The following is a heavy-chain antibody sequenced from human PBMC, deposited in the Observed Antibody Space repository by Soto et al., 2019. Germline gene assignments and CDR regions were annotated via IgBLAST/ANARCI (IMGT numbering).Heavy chain of an antibody. Sequence: GGSLRLSCAACGCTVSGYMSWVRQAPGKGLEWVSAIYSGGTTYYADTVKGRFTISRDISKNTLYLQMDSLRVEDTAVYYCARKEDGGTIFDYGGQGTLVTV. V-gene: IGHV3-53*01. D-gene: IGHD2-15*01. CDR2: IYSGGTT. J-gene: IGHJ4*02. CDR3: ARKEDGGTIFDY. CDR1: GCTVSGY.